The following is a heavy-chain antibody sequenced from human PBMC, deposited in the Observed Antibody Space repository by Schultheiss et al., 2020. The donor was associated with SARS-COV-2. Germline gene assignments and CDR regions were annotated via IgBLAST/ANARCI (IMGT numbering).Heavy chain of an antibody. Sequence: GESLKISCKGSGYSFTSYWIGWVRQMPGKGLEWMGIIYPGDSDTRYSPSFQGQVTILADKSISTAYLQWSSLKASDTAMYYCARPARVSSGYYKRYYYYYMDVWGKGTTVTVSS. V-gene: IGHV5-51*01. CDR3: ARPARVSSGYYKRYYYYYMDV. J-gene: IGHJ6*03. CDR1: GYSFTSYW. D-gene: IGHD3-22*01. CDR2: IYPGDSDT.